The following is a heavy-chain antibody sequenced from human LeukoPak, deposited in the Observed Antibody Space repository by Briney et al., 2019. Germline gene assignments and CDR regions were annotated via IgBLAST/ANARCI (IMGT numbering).Heavy chain of an antibody. CDR1: GYTFTSYG. V-gene: IGHV1-3*01. Sequence: ASVKVSCKASGYTFTSYGISWVRQAPGQGLEWMGWINAGNGNTKYSQKFQDRVTITRDTSASTAYMELSSLRSEDTAVYYCARNTVTQIRGLYYFDYWGQGTLVTVSS. J-gene: IGHJ4*02. CDR2: INAGNGNT. CDR3: ARNTVTQIRGLYYFDY. D-gene: IGHD4-17*01.